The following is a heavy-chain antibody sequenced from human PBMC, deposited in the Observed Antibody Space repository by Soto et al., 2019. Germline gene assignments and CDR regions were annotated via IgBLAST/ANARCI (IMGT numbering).Heavy chain of an antibody. Sequence: GGSLRLSCAASGFTFSSYGMNWVRQAPGKGMEWVSYISSSSSTIYYADSVEGRFTISRDNAKNSLYLQMSSLRAEDSAVYYCARMSTSWAALLGSWGQGTLVTVSS. V-gene: IGHV3-48*01. CDR2: ISSSSSTI. J-gene: IGHJ5*02. CDR3: ARMSTSWAALLGS. D-gene: IGHD6-13*01. CDR1: GFTFSSYG.